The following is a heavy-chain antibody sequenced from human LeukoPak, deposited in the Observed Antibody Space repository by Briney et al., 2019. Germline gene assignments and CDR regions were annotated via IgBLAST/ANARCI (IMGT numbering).Heavy chain of an antibody. CDR1: GYTFTGYY. CDR3: ARAPIHGTPDY. V-gene: IGHV1-2*04. CDR2: INPNSGGT. Sequence: GASVKVSCKASGYTFTGYYMHWVRRAPGQGLEWMGWINPNSGGTNYAQKFQGWVTMTRDTSISTAYMELSRLRSDDTAVYYCARAPIHGTPDYWGQGTLVTVSS. J-gene: IGHJ4*02. D-gene: IGHD1-1*01.